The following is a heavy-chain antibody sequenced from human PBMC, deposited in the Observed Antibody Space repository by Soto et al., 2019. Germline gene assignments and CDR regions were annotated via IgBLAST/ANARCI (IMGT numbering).Heavy chain of an antibody. CDR2: LSDSVGTT. D-gene: IGHD3-22*01. V-gene: IGHV3-23*01. J-gene: IGHJ4*02. Sequence: VGSLRLSCAVSGFSFGTYTVNWVRQARGMGLEWVSGLSDSVGTTHYAYSVKGRFTISRDKSKNTLYLQMNNLRAEDTAVYYCAKHLIGGRLQSPFDLWGQGTQVTV. CDR1: GFSFGTYT. CDR3: AKHLIGGRLQSPFDL.